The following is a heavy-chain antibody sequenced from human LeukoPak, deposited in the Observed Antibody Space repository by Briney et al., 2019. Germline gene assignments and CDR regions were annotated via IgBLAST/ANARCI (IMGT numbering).Heavy chain of an antibody. Sequence: GGSLRLSCAASRFTFSTYWMHWVRQAPGKGLVWVSGIRGDGSSTIYADSVKGRFTISRDNARNTLYLQVNSLRAEDTAVYYCARDSSGWGFDYWGQGSLVTVSS. CDR1: RFTFSTYW. D-gene: IGHD6-25*01. CDR3: ARDSSGWGFDY. J-gene: IGHJ4*02. V-gene: IGHV3-74*01. CDR2: IRGDGSST.